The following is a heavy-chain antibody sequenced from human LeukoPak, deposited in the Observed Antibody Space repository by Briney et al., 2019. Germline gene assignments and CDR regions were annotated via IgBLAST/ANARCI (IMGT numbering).Heavy chain of an antibody. D-gene: IGHD6-13*01. CDR2: ISSSSSYI. V-gene: IGHV3-21*01. J-gene: IGHJ4*02. CDR3: ASSSWSTPVVY. Sequence: GGSLRLSCAASGFTFSTYSMNWVRQAPGKGLEWVSSISSSSSYIYYADSVKGRFTISRDNAKNSLYLQMNSLRAEDTAVYYRASSSWSTPVVYWGQGTLVTVSS. CDR1: GFTFSTYS.